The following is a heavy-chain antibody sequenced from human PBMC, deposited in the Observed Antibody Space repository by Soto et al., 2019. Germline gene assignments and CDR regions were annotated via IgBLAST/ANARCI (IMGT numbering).Heavy chain of an antibody. CDR1: GFTFSSYA. CDR3: AKVDTRIVVVISYFDY. CDR2: ISGSGGST. V-gene: IGHV3-23*01. Sequence: GGSLRLSCAASGFTFSSYAMSWVRQAPGKGLEWVSAISGSGGSTYYADSVKGRFTISRDNSKNTLYLQMNSLRAEDTAVYYCAKVDTRIVVVISYFDYWGQGTLVTVSS. J-gene: IGHJ4*02. D-gene: IGHD3-22*01.